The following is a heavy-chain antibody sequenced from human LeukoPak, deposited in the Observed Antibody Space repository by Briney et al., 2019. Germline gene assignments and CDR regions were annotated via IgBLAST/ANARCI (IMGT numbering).Heavy chain of an antibody. V-gene: IGHV1-69*13. J-gene: IGHJ6*02. D-gene: IGHD2-2*01. CDR2: IIPIFGTA. Sequence: SVKVSCKASGGTSSSYAISWVRQAPGQGLEWMGGIIPIFGTANYAQKFQGRVTITADESTSTAYMELSSLRSEDTAVYYCARDRGLGYCSSTSCPYYYYYGMDVWGQGTTVTVSS. CDR1: GGTSSSYA. CDR3: ARDRGLGYCSSTSCPYYYYYGMDV.